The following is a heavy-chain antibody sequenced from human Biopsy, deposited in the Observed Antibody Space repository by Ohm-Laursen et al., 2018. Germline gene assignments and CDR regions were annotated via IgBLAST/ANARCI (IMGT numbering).Heavy chain of an antibody. J-gene: IGHJ4*02. D-gene: IGHD6-19*01. CDR3: ARGRRTSGWPYFDN. V-gene: IGHV4-61*01. CDR2: IYSGGNT. Sequence: PSQTLSLTCAVSGDSLTSGPENWSWIRQSPGQGLEYIGFIYSGGNTNYNPSLKNRVTMSVDTSKSQFYLKLYSVTAADTAVYYCARGRRTSGWPYFDNWGQGALVIVSP. CDR1: GDSLTSGPEN.